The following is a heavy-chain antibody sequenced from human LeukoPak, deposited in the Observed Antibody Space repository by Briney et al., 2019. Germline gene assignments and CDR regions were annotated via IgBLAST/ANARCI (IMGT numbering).Heavy chain of an antibody. CDR2: IYYSGST. V-gene: IGHV4-31*03. CDR3: ARVVLGFGELLMYYYYGMDV. J-gene: IGHJ6*02. CDR1: GGSISSGGYY. Sequence: PSETLSLTCTVSGGSISSGGYYWSWIRQHPGKGLEWIGYIYYSGSTYYNPSLKSRVTISVDTSKNQFSLKLSSVTAADTAVYYCARVVLGFGELLMYYYYGMDVWGQGTTVTVSS. D-gene: IGHD3-10*01.